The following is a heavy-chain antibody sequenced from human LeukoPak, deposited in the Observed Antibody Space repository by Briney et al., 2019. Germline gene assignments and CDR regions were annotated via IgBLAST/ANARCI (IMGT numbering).Heavy chain of an antibody. CDR2: IYYSGST. CDR1: GGSISSGGYY. D-gene: IGHD6-19*01. V-gene: IGHV4-31*03. J-gene: IGHJ4*02. Sequence: SQTLSLTCTVFGGSISSGGYYWSWIRQHPGEGLEWIGYIYYSGSTYYNPSLKSRVTISVDTSKNQFSLKLSSVTAADTAVYYCARVTPSGWYFFDYWGQGTLVTVSS. CDR3: ARVTPSGWYFFDY.